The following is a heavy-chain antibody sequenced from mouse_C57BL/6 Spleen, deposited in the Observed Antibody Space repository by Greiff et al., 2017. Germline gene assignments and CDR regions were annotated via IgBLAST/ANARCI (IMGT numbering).Heavy chain of an antibody. J-gene: IGHJ2*01. CDR2: ILPGSGST. D-gene: IGHD3-2*02. CDR3: ARGTAQSYFDY. V-gene: IGHV1-9*01. CDR1: GYTFTGYW. Sequence: VQLQQSGAELMKPGASVKLSCKATGYTFTGYWIEWVKQRPGHGLEWIGEILPGSGSTNYTEKFKGKATFTADTSSNTAYMQLSSLTTEDSAIYYCARGTAQSYFDYWGQGTTRTVSS.